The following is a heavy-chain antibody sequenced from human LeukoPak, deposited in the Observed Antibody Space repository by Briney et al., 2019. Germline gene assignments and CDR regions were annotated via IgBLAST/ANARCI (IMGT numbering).Heavy chain of an antibody. Sequence: GGSLRLSCAASGNYWMHWVRQAPGKGLEWVSAISNNGGYTYYADSVQGRFTISRDNSKSTLCLQMNSLRAEDTAVYYCAKQLGYCSDGSCYFPYWGQGTLVTASS. J-gene: IGHJ4*02. CDR1: GNYW. V-gene: IGHV3-23*01. D-gene: IGHD2-15*01. CDR3: AKQLGYCSDGSCYFPY. CDR2: ISNNGGYT.